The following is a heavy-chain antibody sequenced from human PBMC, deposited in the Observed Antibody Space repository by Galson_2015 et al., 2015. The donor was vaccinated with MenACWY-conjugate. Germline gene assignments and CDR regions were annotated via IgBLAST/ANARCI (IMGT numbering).Heavy chain of an antibody. CDR3: ARETIVVPSDY. J-gene: IGHJ4*02. D-gene: IGHD3-10*01. CDR1: GFMFSGYD. CDR2: ISSSGRTI. V-gene: IGHV3-48*03. Sequence: SLRLSCAASGFMFSGYDMNWVRQAPRKGPEWVAYISSSGRTIPYADSVKGRFTISRGKAEHSLYLQMNSLRDEDTAVYYCARETIVVPSDYWGQGTLVTVSS.